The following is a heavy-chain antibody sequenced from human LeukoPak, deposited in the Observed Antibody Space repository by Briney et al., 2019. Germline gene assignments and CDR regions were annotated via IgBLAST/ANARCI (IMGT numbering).Heavy chain of an antibody. CDR1: GGSISSSSYY. CDR3: AADSSGYLFDY. V-gene: IGHV4-39*07. D-gene: IGHD3-22*01. CDR2: IYYSGGT. Sequence: SETLSLTCTVSGGSISSSSYYWGWIRQSPGKGLEWIGSIYYSGGTYYNPSLKSRVTISVDTSKNQFSLKLSSVTAADTAVYYCAADSSGYLFDYWGQGTLVTVSS. J-gene: IGHJ4*02.